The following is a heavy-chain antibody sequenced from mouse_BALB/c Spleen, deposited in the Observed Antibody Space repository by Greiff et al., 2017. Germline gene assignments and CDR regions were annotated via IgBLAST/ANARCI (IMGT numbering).Heavy chain of an antibody. V-gene: IGHV1-7*01. CDR2: INPSTGYT. J-gene: IGHJ2*01. CDR1: GYTFTSYW. Sequence: QVQLQQSGAELAKPGASVKMSCKASGYTFTSYWMHWVKQRPGQGLEWIGYINPSTGYTEYNQKFKDKATLTADKSSSTAYMQLSSLTSEDSAVYYCARSKYGNSIDYWGQGTTLTVSS. D-gene: IGHD2-10*02. CDR3: ARSKYGNSIDY.